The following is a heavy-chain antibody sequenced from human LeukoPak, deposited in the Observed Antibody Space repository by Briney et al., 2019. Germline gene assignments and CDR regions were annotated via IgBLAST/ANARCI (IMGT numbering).Heavy chain of an antibody. CDR3: ARHNPEMATTH. V-gene: IGHV4-59*08. J-gene: IGHJ4*02. CDR1: GGSISTYY. D-gene: IGHD5-24*01. CDR2: IYYSGST. Sequence: SETLSLTCSVSGGSISTYYWSWIRQPPGKALERIGYIYYSGSTNYNPSLKSRVTISVDTSKNQFSLKLSSVTAADTAVYYCARHNPEMATTHWGQGTLVTVSS.